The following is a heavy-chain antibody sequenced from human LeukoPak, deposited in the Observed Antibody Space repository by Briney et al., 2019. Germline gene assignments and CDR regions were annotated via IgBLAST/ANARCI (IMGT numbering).Heavy chain of an antibody. D-gene: IGHD6-13*01. CDR1: GFTFSSYG. V-gene: IGHV3-23*01. CDR3: AKDISTRWYSSTPLPGDC. CDR2: ISGSGGNT. Sequence: GGSLRLSCAASGFTFSSYGVNWVRQAPGKGLEWVSGISGSGGNTYYADSVKGRFTISRDNSKNTLYLQMSSLRAEDTAIYYCAKDISTRWYSSTPLPGDCWGQGTLVTVSS. J-gene: IGHJ4*02.